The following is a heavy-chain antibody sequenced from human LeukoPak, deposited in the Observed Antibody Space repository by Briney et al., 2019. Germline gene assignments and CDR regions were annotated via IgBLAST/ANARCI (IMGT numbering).Heavy chain of an antibody. D-gene: IGHD3-22*01. CDR2: LNPHTGGA. CDR1: GYTFTDYY. J-gene: IGHJ4*02. V-gene: IGHV1-2*06. Sequence: ASVKVSCKTSGYTFTDYYIHWVGQAPGQGLEWMGQLNPHTGGANYPQKFQGRVSMTRDTSINTAYIEVSRLTSDDTAVYYCARVTWKTVIAAPDYWGQGTLVTVSS. CDR3: ARVTWKTVIAAPDY.